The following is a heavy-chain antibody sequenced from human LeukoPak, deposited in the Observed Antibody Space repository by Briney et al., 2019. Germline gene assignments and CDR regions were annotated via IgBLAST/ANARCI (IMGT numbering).Heavy chain of an antibody. CDR3: ARTFVYSSEDV. J-gene: IGHJ6*02. D-gene: IGHD6-19*01. CDR2: ISSSGSTI. Sequence: PGGSLRLSCAASGFTFSDYYMSWIRQAPGKGLEWVSYISSSGSTIYYADSVKGRFTISRDNSKNTLYPQMHSLRAEDAAVYYCARTFVYSSEDVWGQGTTVTVSS. V-gene: IGHV3-11*04. CDR1: GFTFSDYY.